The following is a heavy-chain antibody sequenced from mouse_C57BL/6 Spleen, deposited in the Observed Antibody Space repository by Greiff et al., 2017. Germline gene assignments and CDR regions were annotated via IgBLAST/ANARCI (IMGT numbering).Heavy chain of an antibody. V-gene: IGHV1-42*01. J-gene: IGHJ3*01. Sequence: EVQLQQSGPELVKPGASVKISCKASGYSFTGYYLNWVKQSPEKSLEWIGEINPSTGGTTYNQKFKAKATLTVDKSSSTAYMQLKSLTSEDSAVYYCAREGTVDSSGYPFAYWGQGTLVTVSA. CDR3: AREGTVDSSGYPFAY. CDR1: GYSFTGYY. CDR2: INPSTGGT. D-gene: IGHD3-2*02.